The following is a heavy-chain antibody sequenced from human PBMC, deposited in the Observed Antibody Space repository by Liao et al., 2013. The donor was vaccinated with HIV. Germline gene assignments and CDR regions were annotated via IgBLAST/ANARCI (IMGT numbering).Heavy chain of an antibody. J-gene: IGHJ5*02. D-gene: IGHD3-16*01. V-gene: IGHV4-34*01. CDR3: AAVRTGDFDP. Sequence: QVQLPQWGAGLVKPSETLSLTCGVSGASLSSYYWNWVRQSPGKGLEWIGEINHRGSTNYNPSLKRRVTISLDTSKKQFSLRLTSVTAADAAVYYCAAVRTGDFDPWGQGIQVTVSS. CDR2: INHRGST. CDR1: GASLSSYY.